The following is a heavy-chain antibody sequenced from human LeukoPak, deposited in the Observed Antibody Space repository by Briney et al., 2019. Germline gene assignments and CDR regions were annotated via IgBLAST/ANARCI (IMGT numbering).Heavy chain of an antibody. V-gene: IGHV3-23*01. CDR1: GFTFSSYA. CDR2: ISGSGGST. J-gene: IGHJ4*02. D-gene: IGHD6-19*01. Sequence: GGSLRLSCAASGFTFSSYAMSWVRQAPGKGLEWVSAISGSGGSTYYADPVKGRFTISRDNSRNTLYLQMNSLRAEDTAVYYCAKAVTAYYFDYWGQGTLVTVSS. CDR3: AKAVTAYYFDY.